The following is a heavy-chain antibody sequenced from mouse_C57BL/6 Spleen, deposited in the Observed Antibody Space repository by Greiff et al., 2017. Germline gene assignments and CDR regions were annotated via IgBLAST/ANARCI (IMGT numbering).Heavy chain of an antibody. V-gene: IGHV5-6*02. CDR2: ISSGGSYT. J-gene: IGHJ3*01. Sequence: EVKLVESGGDLVKPGGSLKLSCAASGFTFSSYGMSWVRQTPDKRLEWVATISSGGSYTYYPDSVKGRFTISRDNAKNTLDLQMSSLKSEDTAMYYCARDGPWFAYWGQGTLVTVSA. D-gene: IGHD2-3*01. CDR3: ARDGPWFAY. CDR1: GFTFSSYG.